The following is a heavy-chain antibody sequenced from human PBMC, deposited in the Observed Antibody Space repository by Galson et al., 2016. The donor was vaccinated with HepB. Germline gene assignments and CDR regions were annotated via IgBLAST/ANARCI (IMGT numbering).Heavy chain of an antibody. J-gene: IGHJ3*02. D-gene: IGHD2/OR15-2a*01. CDR3: ARDHDSMRVDVNDAFDM. Sequence: SLRLSCAASEFAFSSYSMHWVRQAPGKGLEWVSAISSNSNYIYYADSVKGRFTISRDNAKNSLYLQMNSLRVEDTAVYYWARDHDSMRVDVNDAFDMWGQGTTVTVSS. CDR2: ISSNSNYI. CDR1: EFAFSSYS. V-gene: IGHV3-21*06.